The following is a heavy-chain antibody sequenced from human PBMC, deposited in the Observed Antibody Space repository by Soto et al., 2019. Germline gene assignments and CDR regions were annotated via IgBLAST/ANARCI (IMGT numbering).Heavy chain of an antibody. V-gene: IGHV1-69*01. CDR1: GGTFSSYA. CDR3: ARGATEETTVTPIGY. J-gene: IGHJ4*02. D-gene: IGHD4-17*01. Sequence: QVQLVQSGAEVKKPGSSVKVSCKASGGTFSSYAISWVRQAPGQGLEWMGGIIPIFGTANYAQKFQGRVTITADESTSTAYMELSRLSSEDTAVYYCARGATEETTVTPIGYWCQGTLVTVSS. CDR2: IIPIFGTA.